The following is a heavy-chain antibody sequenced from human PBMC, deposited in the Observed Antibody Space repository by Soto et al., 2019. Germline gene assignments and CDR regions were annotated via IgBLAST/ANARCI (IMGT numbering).Heavy chain of an antibody. J-gene: IGHJ4*01. CDR2: IKSKTDGGTT. CDR1: GFTFSNAW. CDR3: TTDSYVTMILVRFDF. Sequence: GSLRLSCAASGFTFSNAWINWVRQAPGKGLEWVGRIKSKTDGGTTDFAALVKGRFAISRDDSKNMVYLQMNSLKIEDTAIYYCTTDSYVTMILVRFDFWGHGTLVTVSS. V-gene: IGHV3-15*07. D-gene: IGHD3-22*01.